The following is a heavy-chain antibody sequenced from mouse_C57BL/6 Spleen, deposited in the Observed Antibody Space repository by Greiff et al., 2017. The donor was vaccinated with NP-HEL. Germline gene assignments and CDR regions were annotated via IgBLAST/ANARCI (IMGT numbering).Heavy chain of an antibody. CDR3: ARWKGRGFAY. CDR2: INPNNGGT. V-gene: IGHV1-18*01. J-gene: IGHJ3*01. Sequence: EVQLVESGPELVQPGASVTIPCKASGYTFTAYNLDWVKQRHGKSLEWIGDINPNNGGTIYNQKFKGKATLTVDKSSRPAYIELRRLTSEDTAVYYCARWKGRGFAYWGQGTLVTVSA. CDR1: GYTFTAYN.